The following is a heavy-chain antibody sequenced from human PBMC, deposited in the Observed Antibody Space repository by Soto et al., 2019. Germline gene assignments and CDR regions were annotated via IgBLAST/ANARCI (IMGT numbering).Heavy chain of an antibody. J-gene: IGHJ4*02. Sequence: GGSLRLSCAASGFIFSNYGMHWVRQAPAKGLEWVAFIWYDGSHEYYVDSVKGRFSSSRDNSKNTVYLQMNSLRPDDTAFYYCARVGSGGGGDYWGQGTLVTVS. CDR1: GFIFSNYG. V-gene: IGHV3-30*02. D-gene: IGHD3-16*01. CDR3: ARVGSGGGGDY. CDR2: IWYDGSHE.